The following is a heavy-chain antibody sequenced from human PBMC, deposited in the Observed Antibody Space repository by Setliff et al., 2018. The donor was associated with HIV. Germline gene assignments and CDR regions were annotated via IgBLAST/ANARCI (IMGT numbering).Heavy chain of an antibody. D-gene: IGHD3-3*01. Sequence: PSETLSLTCAVYGGSFTGYYWSWIRQPPGKGLEWIGEIDHSGSTNYNPSLKSRVTISPDTSKNQFSLKLSSVTAADTAVYYCAREGARITIFGVVTALWYFDLWGRGTLVTVSS. J-gene: IGHJ2*01. V-gene: IGHV4-34*01. CDR2: IDHSGST. CDR3: AREGARITIFGVVTALWYFDL. CDR1: GGSFTGYY.